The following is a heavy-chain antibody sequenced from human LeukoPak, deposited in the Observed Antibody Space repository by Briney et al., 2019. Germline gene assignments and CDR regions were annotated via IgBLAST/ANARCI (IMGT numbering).Heavy chain of an antibody. V-gene: IGHV4-34*01. Sequence: SETLSLTCAVYGGSFSGYYWSWIRQPPGKGLEWIGEINHSGSTNYNPSLKSRVTISVDTSKNQFSLKLSSVTAADTAAYYCARGPRGSYGSGSSFIWGQGTLVTVSS. CDR2: INHSGST. CDR3: ARGPRGSYGSGSSFI. J-gene: IGHJ4*02. D-gene: IGHD3-10*01. CDR1: GGSFSGYY.